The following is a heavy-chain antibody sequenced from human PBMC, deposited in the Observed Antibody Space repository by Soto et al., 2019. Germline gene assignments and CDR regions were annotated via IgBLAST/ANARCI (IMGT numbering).Heavy chain of an antibody. J-gene: IGHJ5*02. V-gene: IGHV4-30-4*01. CDR3: AREGIAAAGTYWFDP. CDR2: IYYSGST. Sequence: SETLSLTCTVSGGSISSGDYYWSWIRQPPGKGLEWIGYIYYSGSTYYNPSLKSRVTISVDTSKNQFSLKLSSVTAADTAVYYCAREGIAAAGTYWFDPWGQGTLVTAPQ. D-gene: IGHD6-13*01. CDR1: GGSISSGDYY.